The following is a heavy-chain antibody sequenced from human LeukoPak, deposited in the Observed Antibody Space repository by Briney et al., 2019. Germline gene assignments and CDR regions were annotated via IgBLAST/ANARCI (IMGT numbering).Heavy chain of an antibody. CDR2: ISGGGGTS. V-gene: IGHV3-23*01. CDR3: AKDRTSSPGAY. Sequence: PGGSLRLSCAASGFTFSNSPMSWARQAPGKGLEWVSGISGGGGTSYYAESVKGRFTTSRDNSKNTLYLQMNSLRAEDTAVYYCAKDRTSSPGAYWGQGTLVTVSS. CDR1: GFTFSNSP. J-gene: IGHJ4*02. D-gene: IGHD6-6*01.